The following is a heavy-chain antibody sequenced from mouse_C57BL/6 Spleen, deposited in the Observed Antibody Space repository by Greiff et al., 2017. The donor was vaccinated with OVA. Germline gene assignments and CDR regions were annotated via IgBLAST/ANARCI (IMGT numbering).Heavy chain of an antibody. CDR2: IDPSDSET. V-gene: IGHV1-52*01. Sequence: QVQLKQPGAELVRPGSSVKLSCKASGYTFTSYWMHWVKQRPIQGLEWIGNIDPSDSETHYNQMFKDKAQLTVDKSSSTAYMQLSSQTSEDSAVYYCAREDGSSYFDYWGQGTTLTVSS. CDR3: AREDGSSYFDY. D-gene: IGHD1-1*01. J-gene: IGHJ2*01. CDR1: GYTFTSYW.